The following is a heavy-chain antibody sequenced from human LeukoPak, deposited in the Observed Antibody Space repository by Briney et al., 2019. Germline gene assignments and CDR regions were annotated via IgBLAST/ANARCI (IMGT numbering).Heavy chain of an antibody. CDR3: AKDRGGSYYFLDY. Sequence: GGSLRLSCAASGFTFSSYGMHWVRQAPGKGLEWVAVISYDGSNKYYADSVKGRFTISRDNSKNTLYLQMNSLRAEDTAVYYCAKDRGGSYYFLDYWGQGTLVTVSS. CDR2: ISYDGSNK. D-gene: IGHD1-26*01. CDR1: GFTFSSYG. V-gene: IGHV3-30*18. J-gene: IGHJ4*02.